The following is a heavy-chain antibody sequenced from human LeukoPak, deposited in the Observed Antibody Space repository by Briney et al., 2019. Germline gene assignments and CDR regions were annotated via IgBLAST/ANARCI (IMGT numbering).Heavy chain of an antibody. V-gene: IGHV3-48*02. CDR3: ARAAYSSSPDY. CDR2: IGPSSNAI. D-gene: IGHD6-13*01. CDR1: GFTFSGYS. Sequence: GGSLRLSCAASGFTFSGYSMNWVRQAPGRGLEWVSYIGPSSNAIFYADSVERRFTISRDNARNSLYLHMHSLRDEDTAVYYCARAAYSSSPDYWGQGTLVTVSS. J-gene: IGHJ4*02.